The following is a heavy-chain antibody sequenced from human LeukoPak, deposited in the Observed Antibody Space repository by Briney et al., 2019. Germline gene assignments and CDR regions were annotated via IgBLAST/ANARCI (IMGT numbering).Heavy chain of an antibody. CDR2: IYYSGST. CDR1: GGSISSGGYY. J-gene: IGHJ4*02. Sequence: SQTLSLTCTVSGGSISSGGYYWSWIRQHPGKGLEWIGYIYYSGSTYYNPSLKSRVTISLDTSKNQFSLKLSSVTAADTAVYYCARWYYYGSSGYYRYFDYWGQGTLVTVSS. CDR3: ARWYYYGSSGYYRYFDY. V-gene: IGHV4-31*03. D-gene: IGHD3-22*01.